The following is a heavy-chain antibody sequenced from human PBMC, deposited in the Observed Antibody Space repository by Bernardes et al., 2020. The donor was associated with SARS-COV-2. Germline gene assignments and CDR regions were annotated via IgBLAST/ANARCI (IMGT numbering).Heavy chain of an antibody. CDR2: ISHDGSNK. CDR1: GFTFSSYA. V-gene: IGHV3-30-3*01. CDR3: ARVPARYFDWHDGYFDL. D-gene: IGHD3-9*01. J-gene: IGHJ2*01. Sequence: GGSLRLSCAASGFTFSSYAMHWVRQAPGKGLEWVAVISHDGSNKYYADSVKGRFTISRDNSKNTLYLQMTSLRAEDTAVYYCARVPARYFDWHDGYFDLWGRGTLVTVSS.